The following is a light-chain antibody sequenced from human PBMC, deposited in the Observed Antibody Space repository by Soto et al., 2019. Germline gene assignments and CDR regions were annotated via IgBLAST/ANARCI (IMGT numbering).Light chain of an antibody. J-gene: IGKJ2*01. Sequence: EIEMTQSPVTLSVSPGEAATLSCRASQSVRSNLAWYQQKPGQAPRLLIYGASIRVPGIPARFSGSGSATVFTLTSSSLHSEDSAVYYWQQYNNWPYTFGQGTNLEIK. CDR2: GAS. CDR3: QQYNNWPYT. CDR1: QSVRSN. V-gene: IGKV3-15*01.